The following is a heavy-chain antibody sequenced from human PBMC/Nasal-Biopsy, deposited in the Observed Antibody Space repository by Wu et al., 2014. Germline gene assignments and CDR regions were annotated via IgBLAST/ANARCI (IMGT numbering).Heavy chain of an antibody. V-gene: IGHV1-18*04. CDR3: ARDVGQCNNSSCTYYYGLDV. CDR1: GHNFTTYG. J-gene: IGHJ6*02. CDR2: ISAYNGNT. Sequence: VKVSCKASGHNFTTYGFSWVRQAPGQGLEWMGWISAYNGNTNFAPKLLGRVLMTTDASTSTIYMELRNLRSDDTAVYYCARDVGQCNNSSCTYYYGLDVWGQGTTVAVSS. D-gene: IGHD2-15*01.